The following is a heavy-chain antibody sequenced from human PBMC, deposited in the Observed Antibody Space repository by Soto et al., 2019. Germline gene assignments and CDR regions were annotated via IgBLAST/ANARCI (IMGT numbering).Heavy chain of an antibody. D-gene: IGHD3-22*01. V-gene: IGHV1-18*01. CDR2: IIPHSGNT. Sequence: ASVKVSCKASGYTFTSYGISWVRQAPGQGLEWMGWIIPHSGNTNYPQKLQGRITMTADTSTSTAYMELRSLRSDDTAVYYCARGMLRGTMMVVLSTFDYWGQGTPVTVSS. CDR1: GYTFTSYG. J-gene: IGHJ4*02. CDR3: ARGMLRGTMMVVLSTFDY.